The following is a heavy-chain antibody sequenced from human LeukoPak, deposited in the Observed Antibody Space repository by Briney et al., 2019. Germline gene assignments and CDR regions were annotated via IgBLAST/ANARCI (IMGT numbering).Heavy chain of an antibody. CDR3: ARAAYSSTWYSRYFDL. CDR2: IKQDGSEK. Sequence: GGSLRLSCAASGFTFSRYWMNWVRQAPGKGLEWVANIKQDGSEKYYVDSVKGRFTISRDNAKNSLYLQMNSLRAGDTAVYYCARAAYSSTWYSRYFDLWGRGTLVTVSS. V-gene: IGHV3-7*01. J-gene: IGHJ2*01. CDR1: GFTFSRYW. D-gene: IGHD6-13*01.